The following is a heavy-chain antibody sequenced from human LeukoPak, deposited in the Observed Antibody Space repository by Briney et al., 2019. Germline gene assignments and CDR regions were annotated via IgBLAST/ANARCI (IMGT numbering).Heavy chain of an antibody. J-gene: IGHJ5*02. Sequence: ASVKVSCKVSGYTLTELSMHWVRQAPGKGLEWMGGFDPEDGETIYAQKFQGRVTMTRNTSISTAYMELSSLRSEDTAVYYCAREVSCSSTSCDNWFDPWGQGTLVTVSS. V-gene: IGHV1-24*01. CDR2: FDPEDGET. CDR1: GYTLTELS. D-gene: IGHD2-2*01. CDR3: AREVSCSSTSCDNWFDP.